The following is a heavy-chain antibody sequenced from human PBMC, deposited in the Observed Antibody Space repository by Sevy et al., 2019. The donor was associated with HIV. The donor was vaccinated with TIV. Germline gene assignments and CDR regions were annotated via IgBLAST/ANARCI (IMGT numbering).Heavy chain of an antibody. J-gene: IGHJ5*02. CDR3: AKDSTRRYDFWSGYQYNWFDP. D-gene: IGHD3-3*01. V-gene: IGHV3-23*01. CDR1: GFTFSSYA. CDR2: ISGIGVST. Sequence: GGSLRLSCAASGFTFSSYAMSWVRQAPGKGLDWVSAISGIGVSTYYADSVKARFTISRDNSKNTLYLQMNSLRAEDTAVYYCAKDSTRRYDFWSGYQYNWFDPWGQGTLVTVSS.